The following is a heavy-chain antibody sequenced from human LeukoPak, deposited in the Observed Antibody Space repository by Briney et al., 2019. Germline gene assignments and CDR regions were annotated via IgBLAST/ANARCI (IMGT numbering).Heavy chain of an antibody. V-gene: IGHV3-30*02. D-gene: IGHD7-27*01. CDR2: IGFDGTNK. CDR1: GFTFSYYG. Sequence: QSGGSLRLSCATSGFTFSYYGMHWVRQAPGKGLEWVTFIGFDGTNKYYADSVKGRFTISRDNSKNTLYLQMKSLRPEDTAVYYCAKDPRTGDQAQWGQGALVTVSS. J-gene: IGHJ4*02. CDR3: AKDPRTGDQAQ.